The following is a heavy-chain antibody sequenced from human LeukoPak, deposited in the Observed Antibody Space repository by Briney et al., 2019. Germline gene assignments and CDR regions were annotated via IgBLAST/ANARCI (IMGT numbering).Heavy chain of an antibody. CDR3: AADPFSSGSYGSNY. CDR1: GFTFTSSA. V-gene: IGHV1-58*01. Sequence: ASVKVSCKASGFTFTSSAVQWVRQARGQRLEWIGWIVVGSGNTNYAQKFQERVTITRDMSTSTAYMEPSSLRSEDTAVYYCAADPFSSGSYGSNYWGQGTLVTVSS. CDR2: IVVGSGNT. J-gene: IGHJ4*02. D-gene: IGHD3-10*01.